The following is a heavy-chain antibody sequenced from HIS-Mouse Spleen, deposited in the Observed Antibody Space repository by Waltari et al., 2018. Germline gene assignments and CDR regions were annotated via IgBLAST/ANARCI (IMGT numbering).Heavy chain of an antibody. CDR2: IYTSGST. J-gene: IGHJ3*02. V-gene: IGHV4-4*07. CDR3: ARDFHDFWSGYYGGDKKHDAFDI. D-gene: IGHD3-3*01. Sequence: QVQLQASGPGLVKPSETLSLTCTASGGSISSYYWSWIRQPAGKGLEWIGRIYTSGSTTSHRSLKSRVTISVDTSKTQFSLKLRSVPAADTAVYYCARDFHDFWSGYYGGDKKHDAFDIWGQGTMVTVSS. CDR1: GGSISSYY.